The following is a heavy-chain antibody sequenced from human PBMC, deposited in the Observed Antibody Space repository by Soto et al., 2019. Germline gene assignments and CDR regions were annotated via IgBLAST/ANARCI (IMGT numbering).Heavy chain of an antibody. J-gene: IGHJ4*02. V-gene: IGHV3-23*01. Sequence: GGSLRLSCAASGFTFSSYAMSWVRQAQGKGLKWVSTISDSGSSTYYADSVRGRFTISRDNSKNTLSLQMNTLRAEDTAVYYCAKIQVVAGPGGSPDSRAFYDYGSGTYTGPWYFDSWGQGTLVTVSS. D-gene: IGHD3-10*01. CDR1: GFTFSSYA. CDR3: AKIQVVAGPGGSPDSRAFYDYGSGTYTGPWYFDS. CDR2: ISDSGSST.